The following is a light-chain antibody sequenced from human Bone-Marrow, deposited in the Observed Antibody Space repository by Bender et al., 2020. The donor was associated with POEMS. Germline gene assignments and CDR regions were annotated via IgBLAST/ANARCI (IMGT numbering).Light chain of an antibody. Sequence: QSALTQPASVSGSPGQSITISCTGTSSDVGSYNLVSWYQQHPGKAPKVMIYEGSKRPSGVSTRFSGSKSGNTASLTISGLQAEDEADYYCCSYAGSSTFALYVFGTGTKVTVL. CDR2: EGS. J-gene: IGLJ1*01. CDR3: CSYAGSSTFALYV. V-gene: IGLV2-23*03. CDR1: SSDVGSYNL.